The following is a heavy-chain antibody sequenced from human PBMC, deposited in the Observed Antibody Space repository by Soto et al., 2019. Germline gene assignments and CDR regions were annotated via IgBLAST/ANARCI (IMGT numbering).Heavy chain of an antibody. CDR1: GYTFTTYG. J-gene: IGHJ4*02. D-gene: IGHD1-1*01. CDR2: ISAHNDNT. CDR3: ARGRYGDY. V-gene: IGHV1-18*01. Sequence: QVHLVQSGAEVRKPGASVKVSCKGSGYTFTTYGITWVRQAPGQGLEWMGWISAHNDNTNYAQKVQGRVTVTRDTSTSTAYMELRNLRSDDTAVYYCARGRYGDYWGKGDMVIVSS.